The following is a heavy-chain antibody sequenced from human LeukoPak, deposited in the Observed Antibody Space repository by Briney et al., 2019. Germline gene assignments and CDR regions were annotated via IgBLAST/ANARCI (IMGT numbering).Heavy chain of an antibody. CDR1: GFTFSSSA. CDR3: AKQLGYCRDGSCYFRY. Sequence: PGGSLRLSCAASGFTFSSSAISWVRQAPGKGLVWVSAISNNGGYTYYADSVQGRFIISRDNSKSTLCLQMNSLRAEDTAVYYCAKQLGYCRDGSCYFRYWGQGTLVTVSS. CDR2: ISNNGGYT. J-gene: IGHJ4*02. V-gene: IGHV3-23*01. D-gene: IGHD2-15*01.